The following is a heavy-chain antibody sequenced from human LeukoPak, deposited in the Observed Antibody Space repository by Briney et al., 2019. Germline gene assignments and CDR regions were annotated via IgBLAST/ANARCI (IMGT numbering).Heavy chain of an antibody. Sequence: SETLSLTCAVYGGSFSGYYWSWIRQPPGKGLEWIGEINHSGSTNYNPSLKSRVTISVDTSKNQFSLKLSSVTAADTAVYYCARGRLGVTIFGVVTDNWFDPWGQGTLVTVSS. J-gene: IGHJ5*02. CDR3: ARGRLGVTIFGVVTDNWFDP. CDR2: INHSGST. CDR1: GGSFSGYY. D-gene: IGHD3-3*01. V-gene: IGHV4-34*01.